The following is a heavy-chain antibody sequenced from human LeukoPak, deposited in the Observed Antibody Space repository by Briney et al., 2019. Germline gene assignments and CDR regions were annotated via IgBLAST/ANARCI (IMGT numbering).Heavy chain of an antibody. Sequence: GGSLRLSCAASGFTFSSYAMTWVRQAPGKGLEWVSAVVGNGGNTYYADSVTGRFTISRDNSKNTLYLQMNNLRVEDTAVYYCAKAPPLIGATMDYVMDVWGEGTTVTVSS. J-gene: IGHJ6*04. D-gene: IGHD5-12*01. CDR2: VVGNGGNT. V-gene: IGHV3-23*01. CDR3: AKAPPLIGATMDYVMDV. CDR1: GFTFSSYA.